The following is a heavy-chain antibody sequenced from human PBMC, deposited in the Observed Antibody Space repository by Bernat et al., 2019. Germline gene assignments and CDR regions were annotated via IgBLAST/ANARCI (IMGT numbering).Heavy chain of an antibody. D-gene: IGHD3-22*01. CDR3: ARSAYYYYDSSGSYYFDY. V-gene: IGHV3-30-3*01. J-gene: IGHJ4*02. CDR2: ISYDGSNK. Sequence: QVQLVESGGGVVQPGRSLRLSCAASGFTFSSYAMHWVRQASGKGLEWVAVISYDGSNKYYADSVKGRFTISRDNSKNTLYLQMNSLRAEDTAVYYCARSAYYYYDSSGSYYFDYWGQGTLVTVSS. CDR1: GFTFSSYA.